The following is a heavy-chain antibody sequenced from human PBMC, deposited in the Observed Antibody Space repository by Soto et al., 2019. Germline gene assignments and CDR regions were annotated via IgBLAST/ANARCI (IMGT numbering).Heavy chain of an antibody. D-gene: IGHD1-26*01. CDR2: IYYSGST. Sequence: QVQLQESGPGLVKPSQTLSLTCTVSGGSISSGGYYWSWIRQHPGKGLEWIGYIYYSGSTYYNPFLKRRVTISVDTSKNQFSLKLSPVTAADTAVYYCARLGGNSGYYWYFDLWGRGTLVTVSS. CDR3: ARLGGNSGYYWYFDL. V-gene: IGHV4-31*03. CDR1: GGSISSGGYY. J-gene: IGHJ2*01.